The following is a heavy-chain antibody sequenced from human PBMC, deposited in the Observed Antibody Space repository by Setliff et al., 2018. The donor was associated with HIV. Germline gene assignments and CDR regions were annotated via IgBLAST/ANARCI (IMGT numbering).Heavy chain of an antibody. J-gene: IGHJ4*02. V-gene: IGHV4-34*01. D-gene: IGHD3-10*01. Sequence: SETLSLTCAVYGGSFNDYYWTWIRQPPGKGLEWIGEIDHSGSTKYHASLKSRATISIDTSKNQFSLKLTSVTAADTAVYYCARGLNYYGSGSYLPLGYWGQGTLVTVSS. CDR2: IDHSGST. CDR3: ARGLNYYGSGSYLPLGY. CDR1: GGSFNDYY.